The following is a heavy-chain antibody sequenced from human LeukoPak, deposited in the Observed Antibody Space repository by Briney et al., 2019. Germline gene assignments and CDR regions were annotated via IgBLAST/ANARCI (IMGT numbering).Heavy chain of an antibody. CDR2: IKQDGSEK. V-gene: IGHV3-7*01. Sequence: GGSLRLSCAGSGFTFSSYWMSWVRQAPGKGMKWVANIKQDGSEKYYVDSVKGRFTISRDNAKNSLYLQMNSLRAEDTAVYYCARAHGNYDFWSGYLYYMDVWGKGTTVTVSS. D-gene: IGHD3-3*01. CDR1: GFTFSSYW. CDR3: ARAHGNYDFWSGYLYYMDV. J-gene: IGHJ6*03.